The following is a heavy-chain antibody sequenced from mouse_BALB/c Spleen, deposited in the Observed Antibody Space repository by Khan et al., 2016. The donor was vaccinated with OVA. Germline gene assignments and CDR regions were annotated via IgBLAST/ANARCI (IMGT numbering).Heavy chain of an antibody. CDR3: ARQNYYGYALDY. D-gene: IGHD1-1*01. V-gene: IGHV3-2*02. J-gene: IGHJ4*01. CDR2: ISYSGST. CDR1: GYSITSNYA. Sequence: VQLQQSGPGLVKPSQSLSLTCTVTGYSITSNYAWSWIRQFPGNKLEWMGYISYSGSTNYNPSLKSRISVTRDTSANQFFLQLSSVTTEDTATYYCARQNYYGYALDYWGQGTSVTVSS.